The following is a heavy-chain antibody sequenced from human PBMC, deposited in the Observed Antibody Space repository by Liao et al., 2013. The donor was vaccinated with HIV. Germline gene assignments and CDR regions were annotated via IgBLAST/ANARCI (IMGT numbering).Heavy chain of an antibody. CDR1: GGSISSYY. Sequence: QVQLQESGPGLVKPSETLSLTCTVSGGSISSYYWGWIRQPPGKGLEWIGSIYYSGSTYYNPSLKSRVTISLDTSKNQFSLKLSSVTAADTAVYYCAALDYYYYYMDSGAKGPRSPSP. J-gene: IGHJ6*03. CDR3: AALDYYYYYMDS. CDR2: IYYSGST. V-gene: IGHV4-39*07.